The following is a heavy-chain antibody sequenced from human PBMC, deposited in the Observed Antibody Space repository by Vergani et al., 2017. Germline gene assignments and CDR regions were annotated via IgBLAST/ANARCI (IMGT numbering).Heavy chain of an antibody. Sequence: QLQLQESGPGLVKPSETLSLTCTVSGGSISSSSYYWGWIRQPPGKGLEWIGSIYYSGSNYYNPSLKSRVTISVETSKNQFSLKLSSVTAADTAVSYCARVRSVPAAMWGWFDPWGQGTLVTVSS. CDR3: ARVRSVPAAMWGWFDP. V-gene: IGHV4-39*07. D-gene: IGHD2-2*01. CDR1: GGSISSSSYY. CDR2: IYYSGSN. J-gene: IGHJ5*02.